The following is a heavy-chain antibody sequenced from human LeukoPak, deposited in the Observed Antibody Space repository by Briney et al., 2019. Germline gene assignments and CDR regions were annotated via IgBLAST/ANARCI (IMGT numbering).Heavy chain of an antibody. V-gene: IGHV3-23*01. CDR2: ISGSGGST. Sequence: GGSLRLSCAASGFTFSSYAMSWVRQAPGKGLEWVSAISGSGGSTYYADSVKGRFTISRDNSKNTLYLQMNSLRAEDTAVYYCATTPAMYSSSWGENWFDPWGQGTLVTVSS. D-gene: IGHD6-13*01. CDR3: ATTPAMYSSSWGENWFDP. CDR1: GFTFSSYA. J-gene: IGHJ5*02.